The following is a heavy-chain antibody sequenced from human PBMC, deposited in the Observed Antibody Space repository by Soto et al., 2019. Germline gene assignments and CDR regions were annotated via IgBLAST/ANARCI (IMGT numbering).Heavy chain of an antibody. CDR1: GYTFNSYG. CDR3: ARGLHTFYYYYRDV. Sequence: QVQLVQSGAEVKKPGASVKVSCKASGYTFNSYGMHWVRQAPGQRLEWMGWINAGNGNTKYSQKFQGRVTITRDTSASTAYMELSSLRSEDTAVYHCARGLHTFYYYYRDVWGKGTTVTVSS. D-gene: IGHD5-12*01. CDR2: INAGNGNT. V-gene: IGHV1-3*01. J-gene: IGHJ6*03.